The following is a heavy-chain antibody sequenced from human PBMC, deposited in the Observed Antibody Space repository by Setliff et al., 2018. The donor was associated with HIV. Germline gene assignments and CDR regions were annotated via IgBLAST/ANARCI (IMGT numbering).Heavy chain of an antibody. CDR1: GGSFSGYY. J-gene: IGHJ4*02. CDR2: INHSGST. Sequence: SETLSLTCAVYGGSFSGYYWSWIRQPPGTGLEWIGEINHSGSTNYNPSLKSRVTISVDPSKNQILLRLSSVTAADTAVYYCARLSGGMVPNYWGQGTLVTVSS. V-gene: IGHV4-34*01. CDR3: ARLSGGMVPNY. D-gene: IGHD3-10*01.